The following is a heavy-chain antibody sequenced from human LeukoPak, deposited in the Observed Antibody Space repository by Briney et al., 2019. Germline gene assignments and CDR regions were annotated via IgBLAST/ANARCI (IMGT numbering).Heavy chain of an antibody. CDR2: IVVGSGNT. Sequence: GASVKVSCKASGFTFTSSAVQWVRQARGQRLEWIGWIVVGSGNTNYAQKFQERVTITRDMSTSTAYMELSSLRSEDTAVYFCARDMNTVATPLSYALDVWGQGTMVTVSS. CDR1: GFTFTSSA. CDR3: ARDMNTVATPLSYALDV. J-gene: IGHJ3*01. V-gene: IGHV1-58*01. D-gene: IGHD4-23*01.